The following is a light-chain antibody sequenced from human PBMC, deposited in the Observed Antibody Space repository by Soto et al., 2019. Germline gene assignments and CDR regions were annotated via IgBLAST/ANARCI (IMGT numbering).Light chain of an antibody. CDR1: QSISSSY. CDR2: GPS. J-gene: IGKJ2*01. CDR3: QQYGSSPMYT. Sequence: EIVLTQSPGILSLSPGERATLSCRASQSISSSYLAWYQQKPGQAPRLLIYGPSSRATGIPERFSGSGSGTDFTLTISRLEPEDFAVYFCQQYGSSPMYTFGQGTKLEI. V-gene: IGKV3-20*01.